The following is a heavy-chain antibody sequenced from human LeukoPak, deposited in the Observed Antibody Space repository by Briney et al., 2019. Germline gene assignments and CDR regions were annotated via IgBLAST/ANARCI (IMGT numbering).Heavy chain of an antibody. Sequence: GASVKVSCKASGYTFTNYAMNWVRQAPGQGFEWMGWINTNTGNPTYVQGFTGRFVFSLDTSVSTAYLQISSLKAEDTAVYYCARDSSSWYRGVAYYYGMDVWGQGTTVTVSS. CDR1: GYTFTNYA. D-gene: IGHD6-13*01. CDR3: ARDSSSWYRGVAYYYGMDV. CDR2: INTNTGNP. J-gene: IGHJ6*02. V-gene: IGHV7-4-1*02.